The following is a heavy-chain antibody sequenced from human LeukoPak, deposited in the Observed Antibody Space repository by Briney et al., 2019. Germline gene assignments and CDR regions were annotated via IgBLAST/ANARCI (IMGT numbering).Heavy chain of an antibody. J-gene: IGHJ3*02. Sequence: SETLSLTCTVSGGSISSGDYYWSWIRQPPGKGLEWIGYIYYSGSTYYNPSLKSRVTISVDTSKNQFSLKLSSVTAADTAVYYCARARPGPDAFDIWGQGTMVTVSS. V-gene: IGHV4-30-4*02. CDR2: IYYSGST. CDR1: GGSISSGDYY. CDR3: ARARPGPDAFDI.